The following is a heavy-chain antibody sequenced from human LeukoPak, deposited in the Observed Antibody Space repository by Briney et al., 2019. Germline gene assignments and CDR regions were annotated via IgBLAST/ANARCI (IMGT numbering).Heavy chain of an antibody. CDR3: AKSASNYGDYYYYYYMDV. V-gene: IGHV3-23*01. CDR1: GFTFSSYA. Sequence: GGSLRLSCAASGFTFSSYAMSWVRQAPGKGLEWVSAISGSGGSTYYADSVKGRFTISRDNSKNTLYLQMNSLRAEDTAVYYCAKSASNYGDYYYYYYMDVWGKGTTVTVSS. CDR2: ISGSGGST. D-gene: IGHD4-11*01. J-gene: IGHJ6*03.